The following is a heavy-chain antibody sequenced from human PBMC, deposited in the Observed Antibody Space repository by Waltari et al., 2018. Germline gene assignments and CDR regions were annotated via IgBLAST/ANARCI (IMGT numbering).Heavy chain of an antibody. J-gene: IGHJ4*02. CDR3: ARDRGRGLYLDS. D-gene: IGHD2-15*01. V-gene: IGHV4-4*02. Sequence: QLQLQQSGPGLVKPSESLSLTCAVSGDSMGSRDFWSWVRQSPGKGLEWIGQVHRSGRTNYNPSLASRVTMSIDTSNNQFSLKVTSATAADTATYYCARDRGRGLYLDSWGQGILVTVSP. CDR2: VHRSGRT. CDR1: GDSMGSRDF.